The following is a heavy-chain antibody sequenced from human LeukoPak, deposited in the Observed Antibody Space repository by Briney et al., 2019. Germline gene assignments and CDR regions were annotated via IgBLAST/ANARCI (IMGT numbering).Heavy chain of an antibody. D-gene: IGHD3-10*01. Sequence: SGGSLRLSCAASGFTFSSYDMHWVRQATGKGLEWVSAIGTAGDTYYPGSVKGRFTISRENAKNSLYLQMNSLRAGGTAVYYCARAVAGYYYGSGSYYFDYWGQGTLVTVSS. V-gene: IGHV3-13*01. CDR3: ARAVAGYYYGSGSYYFDY. CDR1: GFTFSSYD. J-gene: IGHJ4*02. CDR2: IGTAGDT.